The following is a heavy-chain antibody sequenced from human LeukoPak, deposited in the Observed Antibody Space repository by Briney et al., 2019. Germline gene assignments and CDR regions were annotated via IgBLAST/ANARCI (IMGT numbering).Heavy chain of an antibody. V-gene: IGHV3-30*03. CDR3: ARGGHDYGTHDAFDI. Sequence: GGSLRLSCAASGFTFSSSGMHWVRQAPGKGLEWVAVISYDGSNKYYADSVKGRFTFSRDNSKNTLYLQMNSLRAEDTAVYYCARGGHDYGTHDAFDIWGQGTMVTVSS. J-gene: IGHJ3*02. CDR1: GFTFSSSG. CDR2: ISYDGSNK. D-gene: IGHD4-17*01.